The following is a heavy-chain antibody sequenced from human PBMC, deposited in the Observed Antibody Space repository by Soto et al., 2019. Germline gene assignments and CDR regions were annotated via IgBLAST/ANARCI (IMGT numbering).Heavy chain of an antibody. Sequence: SETLSLTCAVYGGSFSGYYWSWIRQPPGKGLEWIGEINHSGSTNYNPSLKSRVTISVDTSKNQFSLKLSSVTAADTAVYYCARRRPTRTILRFFEWLLSAFYYWGQGTLVTVSS. CDR2: INHSGST. CDR3: ARRRPTRTILRFFEWLLSAFYY. CDR1: GGSFSGYY. J-gene: IGHJ4*02. D-gene: IGHD3-3*01. V-gene: IGHV4-34*01.